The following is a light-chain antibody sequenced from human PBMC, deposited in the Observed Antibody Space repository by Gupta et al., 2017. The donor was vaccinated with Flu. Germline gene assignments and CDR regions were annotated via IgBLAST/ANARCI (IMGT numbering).Light chain of an antibody. CDR1: NSNIGAGFD. V-gene: IGLV1-40*01. Sequence: TISCTGSNSNIGAGFDVHWYQQMPGSAPKLLIYANTNRPSGVPDRFSGSKSGTSATLAITGLQAEDEADYYCQSYETSPGVYVFGVGTKVTVL. CDR3: QSYETSPGVYV. CDR2: ANT. J-gene: IGLJ1*01.